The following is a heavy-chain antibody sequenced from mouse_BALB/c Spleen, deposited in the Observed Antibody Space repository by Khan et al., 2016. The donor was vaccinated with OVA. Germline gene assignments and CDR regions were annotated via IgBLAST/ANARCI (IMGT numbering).Heavy chain of an antibody. CDR2: INPHIGET. J-gene: IGHJ2*01. CDR3: ARIYGSDFDY. CDR1: GYSFTGYF. Sequence: VQLQRSGPELVKPGASVKISCKASGYSFTGYFMNWVMQSHGKSLEWIGRINPHIGETFYNPKFKGKATLTVDESSSTAHMELRSLASEDSAVYYCARIYGSDFDYWGQGTTLTVSS. V-gene: IGHV1-20*02. D-gene: IGHD1-1*01.